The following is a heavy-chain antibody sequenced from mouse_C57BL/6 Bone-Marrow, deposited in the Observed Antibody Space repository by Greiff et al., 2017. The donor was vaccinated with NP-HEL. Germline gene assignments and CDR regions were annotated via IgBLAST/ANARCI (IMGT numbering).Heavy chain of an antibody. J-gene: IGHJ4*01. CDR2: ILPGSGST. V-gene: IGHV1-9*01. CDR1: GYTFTGYW. CDR3: ARKGGDYY. Sequence: QVQLQQSGAELMKPGASVKLSCKATGYTFTGYWIEWVKQRPGHGLEWIGEILPGSGSTNYTEKFKGKATFTADTSSNTAYMQLSSLTTEDSAIYYCARKGGDYYWGQGTSVTVSS.